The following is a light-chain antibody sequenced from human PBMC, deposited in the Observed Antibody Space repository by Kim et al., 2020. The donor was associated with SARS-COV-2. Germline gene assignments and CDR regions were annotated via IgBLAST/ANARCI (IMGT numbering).Light chain of an antibody. V-gene: IGKV1-33*01. Sequence: DVQMTQSPSSLSASVGDRVTITCQASQDISKYLNWFQQKPGKAPKLLIYDASDLETGVPPRFSGSGSGTDFIFTISSLQPEDFATYYCQQYDNLPYTFGQGTKLEI. CDR3: QQYDNLPYT. CDR2: DAS. CDR1: QDISKY. J-gene: IGKJ2*01.